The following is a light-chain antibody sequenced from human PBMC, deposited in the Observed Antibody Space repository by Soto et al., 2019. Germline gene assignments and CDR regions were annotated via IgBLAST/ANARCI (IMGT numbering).Light chain of an antibody. V-gene: IGKV3-11*01. CDR3: QQRGNWPLT. CDR2: DAS. Sequence: EIVLTQSPATLSLSPGERATLSCRASQSVSSYFAWYQQKPGQAPRLLIYDASNGATGIPARFSGSGSGTDFTLTISSLEPEDFAVYYCQQRGNWPLTFGQGTKVDIK. J-gene: IGKJ1*01. CDR1: QSVSSY.